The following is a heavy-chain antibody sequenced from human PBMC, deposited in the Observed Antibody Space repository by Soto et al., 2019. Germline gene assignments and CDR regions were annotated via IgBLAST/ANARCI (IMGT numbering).Heavy chain of an antibody. D-gene: IGHD3-3*01. J-gene: IGHJ4*02. Sequence: PGGCLRLSFAASGVTFSSYAMSGVRQATGQGQEWVSAISWSGGSTYYADSVKGRFTISRDNAKKSLYLEMNNLRAEDTVLYRCTRYTYIFWSGPSFFSFWVQGTLVTVSS. CDR1: GVTFSSYA. V-gene: IGHV3-23*01. CDR2: ISWSGGST. CDR3: TRYTYIFWSGPSFFSF.